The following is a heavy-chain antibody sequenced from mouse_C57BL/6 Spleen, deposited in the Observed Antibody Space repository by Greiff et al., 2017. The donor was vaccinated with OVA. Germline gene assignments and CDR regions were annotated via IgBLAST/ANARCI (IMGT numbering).Heavy chain of an antibody. CDR3: ARGITTVVARDPLWYFDV. Sequence: DVKLVESGPELVKPGASVKISCKASGYSFTGYYMHWVKQSSEKSLEWIGEINPSTGGTSYNQKFKGKATLTVDKSSSTAYMQLKSLTSEDSADYYCARGITTVVARDPLWYFDVWGTGTTVTVSS. V-gene: IGHV1-43*01. CDR1: GYSFTGYY. J-gene: IGHJ1*03. CDR2: INPSTGGT. D-gene: IGHD1-1*01.